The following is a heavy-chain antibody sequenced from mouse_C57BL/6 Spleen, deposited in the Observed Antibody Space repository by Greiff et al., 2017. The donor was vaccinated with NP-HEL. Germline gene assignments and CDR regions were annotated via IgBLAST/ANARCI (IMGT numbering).Heavy chain of an antibody. V-gene: IGHV1-69*01. CDR2: IDPSDSYT. CDR3: ASLGSSSFAY. Sequence: QVQLKQPGAELVMPGASVKLSCKASGYTFTSYWMHWVKQRPGQGLEWIGEIDPSDSYTNYNQKFKGKSTLTVDKSSSTAYMQLSSLTSEDSAVYYCASLGSSSFAYWGQGTLVTVSA. J-gene: IGHJ3*01. CDR1: GYTFTSYW. D-gene: IGHD1-1*01.